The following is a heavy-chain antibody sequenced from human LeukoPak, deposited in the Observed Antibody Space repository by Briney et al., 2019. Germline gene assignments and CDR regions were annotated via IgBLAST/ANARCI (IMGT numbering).Heavy chain of an antibody. CDR2: IRSKAYGGTT. D-gene: IGHD1-26*01. V-gene: IGHV3-49*04. CDR3: TTIPSSGSYYPYFDY. Sequence: GGSLRLSCTASGFTFGDYAMSWVRQAPGKGLEWVGFIRSKAYGGTTEYAASVKGRFTISRDDSKSIAYLQMNSLKTEDTAVYYCTTIPSSGSYYPYFDYWGQGTLVTVSS. J-gene: IGHJ4*02. CDR1: GFTFGDYA.